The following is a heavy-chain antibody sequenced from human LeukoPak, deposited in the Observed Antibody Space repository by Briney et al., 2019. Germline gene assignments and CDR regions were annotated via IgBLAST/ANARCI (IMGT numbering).Heavy chain of an antibody. D-gene: IGHD4-17*01. Sequence: PGGSLRLSCAASGFTFSSYGMHWVRQAPGKGLEWVAVIWYDGSNKYYADSVKGRFTISRDNSKNTLYLQMNSLRAEDTAVYYCARDNGDPYFDYWGQGTLVTVSS. V-gene: IGHV3-33*08. CDR2: IWYDGSNK. CDR3: ARDNGDPYFDY. J-gene: IGHJ4*02. CDR1: GFTFSSYG.